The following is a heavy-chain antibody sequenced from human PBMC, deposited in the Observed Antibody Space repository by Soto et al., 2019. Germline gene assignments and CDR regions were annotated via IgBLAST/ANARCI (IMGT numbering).Heavy chain of an antibody. CDR3: ARQMHTGYYYYYYMDV. CDR1: GGSISSSSYY. CDR2: IHYSGST. J-gene: IGHJ6*03. D-gene: IGHD2-21*01. Sequence: PSETLSLTCTVSGGSISSSSYYWGWIRQPPGKGLEWIGSIHYSGSTYYNPSLKSRVTISVDTSKNQFSLKLSSVTAADTAVYYCARQMHTGYYYYYYMDVWGKGTTVTVSS. V-gene: IGHV4-39*01.